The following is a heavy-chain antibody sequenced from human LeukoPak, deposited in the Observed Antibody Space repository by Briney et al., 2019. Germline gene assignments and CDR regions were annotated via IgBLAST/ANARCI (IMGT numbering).Heavy chain of an antibody. V-gene: IGHV1-69*13. CDR1: GGTFSSYA. CDR2: IIPILGTA. J-gene: IGHJ4*02. Sequence: SVKVSCKASGGTFSSYAISWVRQAPGQGLEWMGGIIPILGTANYAQKFQGRVTITADESTSTAYMELSSLRSEDTAVYYCARDKDSSLSGHGYWGQGTLVTVSS. CDR3: ARDKDSSLSGHGY. D-gene: IGHD6-6*01.